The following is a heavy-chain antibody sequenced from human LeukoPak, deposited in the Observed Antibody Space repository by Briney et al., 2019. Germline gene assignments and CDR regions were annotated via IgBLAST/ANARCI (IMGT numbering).Heavy chain of an antibody. V-gene: IGHV3-21*01. CDR2: ISSSSSYI. CDR1: GFTFSSYA. J-gene: IGHJ4*02. CDR3: ARAIKAVAGTFHRDYYFDY. D-gene: IGHD6-19*01. Sequence: GGSLRLSCAASGFTFSSYAMHWVRQAPGKGLEWVSSISSSSSYIYYADSVKGRFTISRDNAKNSLYLQMNSLRAEDTAVYYCARAIKAVAGTFHRDYYFDYWGQGTLVTVSS.